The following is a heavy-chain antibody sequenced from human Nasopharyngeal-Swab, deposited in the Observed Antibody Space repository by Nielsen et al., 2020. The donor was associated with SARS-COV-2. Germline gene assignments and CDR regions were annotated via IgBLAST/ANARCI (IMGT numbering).Heavy chain of an antibody. D-gene: IGHD7-27*01. J-gene: IGHJ3*02. CDR2: INYGVST. CDR3: ASLGRDQDYAFDI. CDR1: GDSISTTGYS. V-gene: IGHV4-39*01. Sequence: SETLSLTCTVSGDSISTTGYSWVWIRQPPGKGLEWIGTINYGVSTYYNPSLKSRVTISVDTSKRQVSLKVDSVTAADTAVYYCASLGRDQDYAFDIWGQGALVTVSS.